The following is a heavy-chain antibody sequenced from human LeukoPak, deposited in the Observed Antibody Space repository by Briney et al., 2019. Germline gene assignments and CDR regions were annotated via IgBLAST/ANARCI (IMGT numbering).Heavy chain of an antibody. CDR2: IYTSGST. J-gene: IGHJ4*02. V-gene: IGHV4-61*02. Sequence: PSETLSLTCTVSGGSISSGSYYWSWIRQPAGKGLEWIGRIYTSGSTNYNPSLKSRVTISVDTSKNQFSLKLSSVTAADTAVYYCARGPAGGSGWYGDSYDYWGQGTLVTVSS. D-gene: IGHD6-19*01. CDR1: GGSISSGSYY. CDR3: ARGPAGGSGWYGDSYDY.